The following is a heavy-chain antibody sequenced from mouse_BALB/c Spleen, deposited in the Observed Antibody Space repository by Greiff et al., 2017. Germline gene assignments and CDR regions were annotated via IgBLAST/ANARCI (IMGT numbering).Heavy chain of an antibody. CDR3: VRQATGAFDY. CDR2: IRSKSNNYAT. Sequence: EVQGVESGGGLVQPKGSLKLSCAASGFTFNTYAMNWVRQAPGKGLEWVARIRSKSNNYATYYADSVKDRFTISRDDSQSMLYLQMNNLKTEDTAMYYCVRQATGAFDYWGQGTTLTVSS. D-gene: IGHD6-1*01. CDR1: GFTFNTYA. V-gene: IGHV10-1*02. J-gene: IGHJ2*01.